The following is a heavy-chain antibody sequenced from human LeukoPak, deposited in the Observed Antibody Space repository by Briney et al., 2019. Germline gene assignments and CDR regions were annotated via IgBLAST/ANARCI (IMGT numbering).Heavy chain of an antibody. D-gene: IGHD1-1*01. J-gene: IGHJ4*02. V-gene: IGHV3-9*01. CDR2: ISWNSGSI. CDR3: AKDIGTTGTTPGY. Sequence: GGSLRLSCAASGFTLDDYAMHWVRQAPGKGLEWVSGISWNSGSIGCADSVKGRFTISRDNAKNSLYLQMNSLRAEDTALYYCAKDIGTTGTTPGYWGQGTLVTVSS. CDR1: GFTLDDYA.